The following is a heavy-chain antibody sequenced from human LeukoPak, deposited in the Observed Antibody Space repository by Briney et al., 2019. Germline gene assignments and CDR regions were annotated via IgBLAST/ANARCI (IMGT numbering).Heavy chain of an antibody. CDR3: AREVTLLYTAMVTGYFDY. D-gene: IGHD5-18*01. CDR2: IYYSGST. J-gene: IGHJ4*02. Sequence: PSETLSLTCTVSGGSISSYYWSWIRQPPGKGLEWIGYIYYSGSTNYNPSLKSRVTISVDTSKNQFSLKLSSVTAADTAVYYCAREVTLLYTAMVTGYFDYWGQGTLVTVSS. CDR1: GGSISSYY. V-gene: IGHV4-59*12.